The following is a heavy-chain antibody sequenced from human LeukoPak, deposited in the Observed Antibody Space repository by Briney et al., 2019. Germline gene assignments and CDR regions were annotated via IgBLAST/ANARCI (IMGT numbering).Heavy chain of an antibody. CDR3: ARDNRGVVGAKDY. D-gene: IGHD1-26*01. CDR1: GYTFTNYA. V-gene: IGHV7-4-1*02. Sequence: ASVKVSCKTSGYTFTNYAMNWVRQAPGQGLEFMGWINTGTGNPTYAQGFTGRFVFSLDTSVSTAYLQISSLKAEDTAVYYCARDNRGVVGAKDYWGQGTLVTVSS. J-gene: IGHJ4*02. CDR2: INTGTGNP.